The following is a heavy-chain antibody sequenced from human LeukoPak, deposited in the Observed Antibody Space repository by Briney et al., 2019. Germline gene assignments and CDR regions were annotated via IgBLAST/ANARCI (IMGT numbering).Heavy chain of an antibody. CDR3: AFLIREPQH. CDR1: GFTFSRYY. Sequence: PGGSLRLSCVVSGFTFSRYYMGWVRQSPGKGLEWVAMTASDGGDRNYVDSAKGRFTIYRDNSKNTLYLQMNSLAAEDTAVYYCAFLIREPQHWGQGTLVTVSS. J-gene: IGHJ1*01. D-gene: IGHD1-26*01. V-gene: IGHV3-7*01. CDR2: TASDGGDR.